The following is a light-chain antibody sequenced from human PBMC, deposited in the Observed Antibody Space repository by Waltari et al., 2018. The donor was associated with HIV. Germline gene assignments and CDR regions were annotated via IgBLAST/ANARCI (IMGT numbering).Light chain of an antibody. CDR3: QQRSIWPPYT. V-gene: IGKV3-11*01. CDR1: QNIHNY. J-gene: IGKJ2*01. CDR2: DTS. Sequence: EIVLTQSPPTLSLSPGETATLSCRASQNIHNYLAWYQQKPGQPPRLVIYDTSNRATGIPTRFGGSGSGTHFTLTITSLEPEDFAVYYCQQRSIWPPYTFGQGTRLGIK.